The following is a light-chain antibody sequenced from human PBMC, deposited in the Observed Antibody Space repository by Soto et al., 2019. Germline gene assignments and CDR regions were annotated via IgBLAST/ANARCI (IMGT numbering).Light chain of an antibody. CDR2: DVS. J-gene: IGLJ1*01. Sequence: QSVLTQPASVSVSPGQSITISCTGTSSDVGGYNYVSWYQQHPGKAPKLMIYDVSNRPSGVSNRFSGSKSGNTASLTISGLQAEDEADYSFSSYTSSSLPYVFGTGTKVT. CDR3: SSYTSSSLPYV. V-gene: IGLV2-14*01. CDR1: SSDVGGYNY.